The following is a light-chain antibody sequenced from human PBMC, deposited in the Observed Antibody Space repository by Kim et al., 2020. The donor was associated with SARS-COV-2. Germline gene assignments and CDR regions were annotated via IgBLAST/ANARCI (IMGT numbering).Light chain of an antibody. CDR2: EGS. CDR3: CSYAGSNTWV. J-gene: IGLJ3*02. V-gene: IGLV2-23*01. CDR1: SSDVGSYNL. Sequence: QSALTQPASVSGSPGQSITISCTGTSSDVGSYNLVSWYQQHPGKAPKLMIYEGSKRPSGVSNRFSGSKSGNTASLTISGLQAEDEADYYCCSYAGSNTWVLGGGTQLTVL.